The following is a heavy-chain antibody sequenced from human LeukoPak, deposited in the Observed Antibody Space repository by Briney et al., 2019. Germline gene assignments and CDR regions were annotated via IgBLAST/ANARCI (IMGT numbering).Heavy chain of an antibody. CDR2: ISGSGFTT. V-gene: IGHV3-23*01. J-gene: IGHJ4*02. CDR3: ARDGSYSSSDHYFDY. Sequence: GGSLRLSCAASGFTFNSYAMSWVRQAPGRGLEWVSGISGSGFTTSYTDSVKGRFTISRDSSKNRLFLQMSSLRAEDTAIYYRARDGSYSSSDHYFDYWGQGTLVTVSS. D-gene: IGHD6-6*01. CDR1: GFTFNSYA.